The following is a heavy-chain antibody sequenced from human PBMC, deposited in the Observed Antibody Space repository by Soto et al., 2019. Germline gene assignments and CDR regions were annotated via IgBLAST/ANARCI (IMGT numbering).Heavy chain of an antibody. CDR3: VRLLDLDY. CDR1: GFTFNKFW. D-gene: IGHD3-3*01. J-gene: IGHJ4*02. Sequence: EVQLVESGGGLVQPGGSLRLSCAASGFTFNKFWMHWVRQAPGKGLVWVSRISPDGSITNYADSVKGRFTISRDNAKNALYLQMNSLTAEDTAKYYCVRLLDLDYWGQGTLVTVSS. CDR2: ISPDGSIT. V-gene: IGHV3-74*01.